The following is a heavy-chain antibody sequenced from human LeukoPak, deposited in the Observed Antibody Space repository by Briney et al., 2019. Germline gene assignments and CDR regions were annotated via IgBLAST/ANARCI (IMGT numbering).Heavy chain of an antibody. Sequence: GASMKVSCKASGGTFSSYAISWVRQAPGQGLEWMGGIIPIFGTANYAQKFQGRVTITADKSTSTAYMELSSLRSEDTAVYYCAREEVGATILDYWGQGTLVTVSS. V-gene: IGHV1-69*06. CDR2: IIPIFGTA. D-gene: IGHD1-26*01. CDR1: GGTFSSYA. J-gene: IGHJ4*02. CDR3: AREEVGATILDY.